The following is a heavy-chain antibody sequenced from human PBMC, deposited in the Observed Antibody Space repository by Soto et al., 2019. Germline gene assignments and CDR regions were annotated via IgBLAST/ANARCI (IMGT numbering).Heavy chain of an antibody. CDR1: GFTFSGYW. D-gene: IGHD2-2*01. Sequence: EVQLVESGGGLVQPGGSLRVSCAASGFTFSGYWMNWVRQAPGKGLEWVANIKEDGSEKYYVDSVKGRFTISRDNAKNSLYLQMNSLKAEDTAVYYCVRGQLGLWGQGTLVTVSS. J-gene: IGHJ4*02. V-gene: IGHV3-7*04. CDR2: IKEDGSEK. CDR3: VRGQLGL.